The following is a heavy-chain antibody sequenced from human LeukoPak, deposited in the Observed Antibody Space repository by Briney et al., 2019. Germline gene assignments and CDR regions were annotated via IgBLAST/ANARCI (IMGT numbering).Heavy chain of an antibody. D-gene: IGHD5-12*01. J-gene: IGHJ4*02. Sequence: PSETLSLTCTVSGGSISSYYWSWIRQPPGKGLEWIGYIYYSGSTNYNPSLKSRVTISVDTSKNQFSLKLSSVTAADTAAYYYAREFGYDTYYFDYWGQGTLVTVSS. CDR3: AREFGYDTYYFDY. V-gene: IGHV4-59*01. CDR2: IYYSGST. CDR1: GGSISSYY.